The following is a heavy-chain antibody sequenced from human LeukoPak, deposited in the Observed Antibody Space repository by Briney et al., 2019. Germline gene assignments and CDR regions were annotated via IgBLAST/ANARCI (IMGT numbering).Heavy chain of an antibody. J-gene: IGHJ4*02. CDR2: ISGSGGST. CDR3: ARGWEYYDSSGLFDY. V-gene: IGHV3-23*01. Sequence: GGSLRLSCAASGFTFSSYAMSWVRQAPGKGLEWVSAISGSGGSTYYADSVKGRFTISRDNAKNSLYLQMNSLRAEDTAVYHCARGWEYYDSSGLFDYWGQGTLVTVSS. D-gene: IGHD3-22*01. CDR1: GFTFSSYA.